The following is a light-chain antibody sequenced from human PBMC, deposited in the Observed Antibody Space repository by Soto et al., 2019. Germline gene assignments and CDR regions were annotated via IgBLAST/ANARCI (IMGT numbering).Light chain of an antibody. J-gene: IGKJ2*01. Sequence: EIVMTQSPATLSVSPGERATLSCRASQSVSSNLAWYQQKPGQAPRPLIYGASTRATGIPARFSGSGSGTEFTLTISSLQYEDLAVYYCQQYNNWPPYTFGQGTKLEIK. V-gene: IGKV3-15*01. CDR2: GAS. CDR1: QSVSSN. CDR3: QQYNNWPPYT.